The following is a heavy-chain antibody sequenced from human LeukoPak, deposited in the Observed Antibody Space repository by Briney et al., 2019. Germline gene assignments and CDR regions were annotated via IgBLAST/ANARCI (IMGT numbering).Heavy chain of an antibody. CDR3: ARGAVGIAAAGTGFDY. CDR1: GGSISSYY. V-gene: IGHV4-4*07. D-gene: IGHD6-13*01. J-gene: IGHJ4*02. CDR2: IYTSGST. Sequence: SETLSLTCTVSGGSISSYYWSWIRQPAGKGLEWIGRIYTSGSTNYNPSLKSRVTISVDTSKNQFSLKLSSVTAADTAVYYCARGAVGIAAAGTGFDYWGQGTLVTVSS.